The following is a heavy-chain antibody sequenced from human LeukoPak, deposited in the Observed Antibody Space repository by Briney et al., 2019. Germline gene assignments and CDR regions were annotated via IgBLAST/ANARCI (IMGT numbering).Heavy chain of an antibody. V-gene: IGHV3-7*01. CDR2: IKEDGSER. CDR1: GFTFNHYW. D-gene: IGHD1-26*01. J-gene: IGHJ3*01. CDR3: ARDKASGSSYGSSFHF. Sequence: PGGSLRLSCAASGFTFNHYWMTWVRQGPGKGLDWVATIKEDGSERYYVESVKGRFTISGDNAKNSLYLQMNSLRVEDTALYYCARDKASGSSYGSSFHFWGQGTMVTVSS.